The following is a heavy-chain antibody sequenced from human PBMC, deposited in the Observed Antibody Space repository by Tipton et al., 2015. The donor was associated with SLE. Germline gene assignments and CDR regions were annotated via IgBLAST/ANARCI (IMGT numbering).Heavy chain of an antibody. CDR1: GFTFEDYA. J-gene: IGHJ6*03. Sequence: SLRLSCAASGFTFEDYALHWVRQVPGRGLEWVSSISYNSGSIGYADSVKGRFTISRDNAKKTLYLQMNSLRAEDTALYYCAKDVSVVVTVTRYDYYYYYMDVWGKGTTVTVSS. D-gene: IGHD2-21*02. V-gene: IGHV3-9*01. CDR2: ISYNSGSI. CDR3: AKDVSVVVTVTRYDYYYYYMDV.